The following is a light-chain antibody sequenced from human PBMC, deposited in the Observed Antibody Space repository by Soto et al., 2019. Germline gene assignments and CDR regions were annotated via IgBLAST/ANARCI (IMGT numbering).Light chain of an antibody. CDR1: QNVDSNY. J-gene: IGKJ1*01. Sequence: EIVLTQSPGTLSLSPGERATLSCGASQNVDSNYLAWYQQKPGQAPRIIIFGASGRATGIPDRFSGSGSGTDFTLTISRLEPEDFAVYYCQQYGSLSWTFGQGTKVDIK. CDR2: GAS. CDR3: QQYGSLSWT. V-gene: IGKV3-20*01.